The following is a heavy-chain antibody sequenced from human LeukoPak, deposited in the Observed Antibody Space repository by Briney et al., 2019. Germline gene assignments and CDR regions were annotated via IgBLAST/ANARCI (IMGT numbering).Heavy chain of an antibody. Sequence: SETLSLTCAVSGGSISSSNRWSWVRQPPGKGLEWIGEIYHSGSTNYNPSLKSRVTISVDKSKNQFSLKLSSVTAADTAVYYCARDRYDILTGWALYGMDVWGKGTTVTVSS. CDR2: IYHSGST. CDR1: GGSISSSNR. CDR3: ARDRYDILTGWALYGMDV. J-gene: IGHJ6*04. D-gene: IGHD3-9*01. V-gene: IGHV4-4*02.